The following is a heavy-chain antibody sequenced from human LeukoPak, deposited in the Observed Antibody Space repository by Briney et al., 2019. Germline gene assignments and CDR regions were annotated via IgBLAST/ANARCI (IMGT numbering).Heavy chain of an antibody. CDR2: IYYSGST. Sequence: PSETLSLTCTVSGGSISSYYWSWIRQPPGKGLEWIGYIYYSGSTNYNPSLKSRVNISVDTSKNQFSLKLTSVTGADTAVYYCASIMYNSSWYYFDYWGQGTLVTVSS. CDR1: GGSISSYY. J-gene: IGHJ4*02. CDR3: ASIMYNSSWYYFDY. D-gene: IGHD6-13*01. V-gene: IGHV4-59*01.